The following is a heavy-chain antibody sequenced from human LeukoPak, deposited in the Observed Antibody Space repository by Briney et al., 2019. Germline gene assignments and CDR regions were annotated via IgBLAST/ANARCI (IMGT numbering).Heavy chain of an antibody. D-gene: IGHD3-9*01. CDR1: GGSGGSISSSNY. CDR3: ARHVLRYFDWLGRDYYYGMDV. CDR2: IYHSGST. J-gene: IGHJ6*02. Sequence: SGTLSLTCAVSGGSGGSISSSNYWSWVRQPPGKGLEWIGEIYHSGSTNYSPSLKSRVTISVDTSKNQFSPKLSSVTAADTAVYYCARHVLRYFDWLGRDYYYGMDVWGQGTTVTVSS. V-gene: IGHV4-4*02.